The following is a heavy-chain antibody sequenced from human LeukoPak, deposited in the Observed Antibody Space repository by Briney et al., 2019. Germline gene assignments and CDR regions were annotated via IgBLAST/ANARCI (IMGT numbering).Heavy chain of an antibody. CDR3: AKDDFDILTGPYAFDI. J-gene: IGHJ3*02. V-gene: IGHV3-21*04. D-gene: IGHD3-9*01. CDR1: GFTFSSYS. Sequence: GGSLRLSRAASGFTFSSYSMNWVRQAPGKGLEWISSISSSSSYIYYADSVKGRFTISRDNAKNSLYLQMNSLRAEDTALYYCAKDDFDILTGPYAFDIWGQGTMVTVSS. CDR2: ISSSSSYI.